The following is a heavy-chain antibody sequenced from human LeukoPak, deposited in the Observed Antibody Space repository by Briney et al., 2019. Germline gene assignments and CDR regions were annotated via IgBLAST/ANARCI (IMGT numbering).Heavy chain of an antibody. D-gene: IGHD6-13*01. J-gene: IGHJ6*03. V-gene: IGHV3-53*01. Sequence: GGSLRLSCTVSGFTVSSNSMSWVRQAPGKGLEWVSFIYSDNTHYSDSVKGRFTISRDNSKNTLYLQMNSLRAEDTAVYYCARHRGMSYMDVWGKGTTVTISS. CDR3: ARHRGMSYMDV. CDR1: GFTVSSNS. CDR2: IYSDNT.